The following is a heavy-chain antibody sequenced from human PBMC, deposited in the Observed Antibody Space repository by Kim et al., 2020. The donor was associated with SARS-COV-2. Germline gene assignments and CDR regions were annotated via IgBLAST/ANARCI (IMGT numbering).Heavy chain of an antibody. V-gene: IGHV3-48*03. D-gene: IGHD2-2*01. CDR1: GFIFSSYE. CDR3: ARDGGLCSSTSCYPYNWFDT. CDR2: ISSSGSTI. J-gene: IGHJ5*02. Sequence: GGSLRLSCAASGFIFSSYEMTWVRQAPGKGLEWVSYISSSGSTIYYADSVKGRFTISRDNAKNSLYLQMNSLRAEDTAVYYCARDGGLCSSTSCYPYNWFDTWGQGTLVTVSS.